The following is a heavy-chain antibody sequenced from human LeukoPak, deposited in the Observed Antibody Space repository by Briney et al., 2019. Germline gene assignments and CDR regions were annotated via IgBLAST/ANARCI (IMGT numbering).Heavy chain of an antibody. CDR3: ARLTGTSYLDY. CDR2: IYGGGTT. Sequence: SQTLSLTCTVSGGSITSAGYYWSWIRQPPGRGLEWVGYIYGGGTTYYNPSLKSRVTISEDTSRNQFSLKLSSVPAADTAVYYCARLTGTSYLDYWGQGALVTVSS. J-gene: IGHJ4*02. V-gene: IGHV4-31*03. D-gene: IGHD2-2*01. CDR1: GGSITSAGYY.